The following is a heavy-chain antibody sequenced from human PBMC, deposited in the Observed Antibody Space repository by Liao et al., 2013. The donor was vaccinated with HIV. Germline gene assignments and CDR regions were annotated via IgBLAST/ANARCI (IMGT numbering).Heavy chain of an antibody. CDR3: AREQTYYYDSSGSLFDY. CDR2: IYYSGST. Sequence: QVQLQESGPGLVRPSETLSLTCSVSGDSIIGYYWTWIRQPPGKGLEWIASIYYSGSTHYNPSLNSRVTISVDTSKNQFSLKVNSVTAADTAVYYCAREQTYYYDSSGSLFDYWGQGTLVTVSS. CDR1: GDSIIGYY. V-gene: IGHV4-59*12. D-gene: IGHD3-22*01. J-gene: IGHJ4*02.